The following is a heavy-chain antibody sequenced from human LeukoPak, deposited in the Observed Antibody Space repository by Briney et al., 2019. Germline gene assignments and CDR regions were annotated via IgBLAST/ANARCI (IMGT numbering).Heavy chain of an antibody. CDR3: AKDGPPPRMTAYYYDSSGPLH. CDR1: GFTFSSYG. V-gene: IGHV3-30*02. Sequence: GGSLRLSCAASGFTFSSYGMHWVRQAPGKGLEWVAFIRYDGSNKYYADSVKGRFPISRDNSKNTLYLQMNSLRAEDTAVYYCAKDGPPPRMTAYYYDSSGPLHWGQGTLVTVSS. J-gene: IGHJ1*01. D-gene: IGHD3-22*01. CDR2: IRYDGSNK.